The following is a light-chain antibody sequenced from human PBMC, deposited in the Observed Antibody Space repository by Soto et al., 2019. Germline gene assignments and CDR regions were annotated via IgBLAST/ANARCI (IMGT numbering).Light chain of an antibody. Sequence: DIQMTQSPSTLSASVGDRVTLTCRASQSISSWLAWYQQKPGKAPKLLIYKASSLESGVPSRFSGSGSGTEFTLTISSLQPDDFAAYYCQQYNSIAETFGQGTKVEIK. CDR3: QQYNSIAET. V-gene: IGKV1-5*03. J-gene: IGKJ1*01. CDR1: QSISSW. CDR2: KAS.